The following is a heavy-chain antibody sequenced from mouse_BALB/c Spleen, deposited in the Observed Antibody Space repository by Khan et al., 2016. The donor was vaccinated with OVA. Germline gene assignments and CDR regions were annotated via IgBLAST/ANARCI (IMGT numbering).Heavy chain of an antibody. J-gene: IGHJ3*01. V-gene: IGHV1-54*01. CDR3: SSSGYGFGAY. CDR2: INPGSGGT. Sequence: QVQLQQSGAELVRPGTSVKVSCKASGYAFTDYLIEWLKQRPGQGLEWIGVINPGSGGTHYNEEFLDRATLTADKSSSTAYMQLSSLTYDDSAVYFWSSSGYGFGAYWGPGTLVTVSA. D-gene: IGHD3-2*02. CDR1: GYAFTDYL.